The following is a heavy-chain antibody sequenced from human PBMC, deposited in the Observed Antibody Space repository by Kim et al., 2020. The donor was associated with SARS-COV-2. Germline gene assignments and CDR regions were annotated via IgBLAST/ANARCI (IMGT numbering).Heavy chain of an antibody. D-gene: IGHD3-3*01. CDR3: TRSTYYDFWSGFAYWYFDL. V-gene: IGHV3-48*03. CDR2: ISSSGSTI. J-gene: IGHJ2*01. Sequence: GGSLRLSCAASGVTFSSYEMNWVRQAPGKGLEWVSYISSSGSTIYYADSVRGRFTISRENAKNSLYLQMNSLRAEDTAVYYCTRSTYYDFWSGFAYWYFDLWGRGNLVTVSS. CDR1: GVTFSSYE.